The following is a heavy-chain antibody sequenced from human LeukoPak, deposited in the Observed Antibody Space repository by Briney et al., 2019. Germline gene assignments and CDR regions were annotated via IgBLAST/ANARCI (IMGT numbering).Heavy chain of an antibody. D-gene: IGHD2-2*03. CDR2: SSWNRGSI. Sequence: GGSVRLSCAACGWTFVEYAMHWVRQAAGKGVEGVSGSSWNRGSIGYADAVKGRFTISRDNAQKSLFLEVNSLRDEDTALYSCAKDISRSGYCSSTSCYWAVSAFDIWGQGTMVTVSS. V-gene: IGHV3-9*01. CDR1: GWTFVEYA. J-gene: IGHJ3*02. CDR3: AKDISRSGYCSSTSCYWAVSAFDI.